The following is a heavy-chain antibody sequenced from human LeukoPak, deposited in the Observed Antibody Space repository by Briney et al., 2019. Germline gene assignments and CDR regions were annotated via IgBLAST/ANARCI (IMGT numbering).Heavy chain of an antibody. CDR1: GFTFEDYV. Sequence: GGPLSLPCAASGFTFEDYVLHWFRKAPGKGLNGFPSFISSSSYIYYADSVKGRFTISRDSAKNSLYLQMNSLRAEDTAVYYCARDSDCGGDCYSTYYFDYWGQGTLVTVSS. CDR2: FISSSSYI. D-gene: IGHD2-21*02. V-gene: IGHV3-21*01. CDR3: ARDSDCGGDCYSTYYFDY. J-gene: IGHJ4*02.